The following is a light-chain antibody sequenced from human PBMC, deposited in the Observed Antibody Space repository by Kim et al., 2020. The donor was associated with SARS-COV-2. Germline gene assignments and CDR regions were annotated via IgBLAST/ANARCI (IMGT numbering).Light chain of an antibody. CDR2: GAS. Sequence: SPGEGATLSCRASQSVSGDYLGWYQQRPGQAPRLLVYGASTRATGIPDRFSGSGSGTDFTLTISRLEPEDFAVYFCQQYGTPPWTFGQGTKV. V-gene: IGKV3-20*01. CDR1: QSVSGDY. CDR3: QQYGTPPWT. J-gene: IGKJ1*01.